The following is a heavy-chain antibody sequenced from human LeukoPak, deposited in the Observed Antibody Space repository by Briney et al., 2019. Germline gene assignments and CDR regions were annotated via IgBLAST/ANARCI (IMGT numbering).Heavy chain of an antibody. J-gene: IGHJ4*02. Sequence: PGGSLRLSCAASGFTFSSYAMSWVRQAPGKGLEWVSAISGSGGSTYYADSVKGRFTISRDNSKNTLYLQTNSLRAEDTAVYYCAKTPVYDYVWGSYRYPTAGFDYWGQGTLVTVSS. D-gene: IGHD3-16*02. V-gene: IGHV3-23*01. CDR2: ISGSGGST. CDR1: GFTFSSYA. CDR3: AKTPVYDYVWGSYRYPTAGFDY.